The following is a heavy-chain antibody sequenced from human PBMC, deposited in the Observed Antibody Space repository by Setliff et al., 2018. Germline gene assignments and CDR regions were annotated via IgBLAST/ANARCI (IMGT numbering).Heavy chain of an antibody. CDR3: ARGATIENFDY. CDR2: IYYSGST. J-gene: IGHJ4*02. Sequence: PSETLSLTCTVSGGPISSYYWSWIRQPPGKGLEWIGYIYYSGSTNYNPSLKSRVTISVDTSKNQFSLKLSSVTAADTAVYYCARGATIENFDYWGQGTLVTVSS. V-gene: IGHV4-59*01. CDR1: GGPISSYY.